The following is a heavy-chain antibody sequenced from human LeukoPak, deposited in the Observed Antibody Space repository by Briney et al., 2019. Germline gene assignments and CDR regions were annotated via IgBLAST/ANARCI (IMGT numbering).Heavy chain of an antibody. Sequence: SETLSLTCTVAGGSISSGVYYWSWIRQPPGKGLEWIGYIYYSGSTYYNPSLKSRVTISVDTSKNQFSLKLSSVTAADTAVYYCARVSGQQLYFYWGQGTLVTVSS. J-gene: IGHJ4*02. CDR2: IYYSGST. CDR1: GGSISSGVYY. CDR3: ARVSGQQLYFY. V-gene: IGHV4-30-4*08. D-gene: IGHD6-13*01.